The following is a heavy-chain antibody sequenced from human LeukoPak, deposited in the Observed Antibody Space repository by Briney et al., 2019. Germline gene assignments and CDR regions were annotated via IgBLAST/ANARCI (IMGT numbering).Heavy chain of an antibody. CDR2: IYYSGST. J-gene: IGHJ4*02. CDR3: ATRRYLY. CDR1: GGSISSSSYY. D-gene: IGHD1-14*01. Sequence: TSETLSLTCTVSGGSISSSSYYWGWIRQPPGKGLEWIGSIYYSGSTYYNPSLKSRVTISVDTSKNQFSLKLSSVTAADTAVYYCATRRYLYWGQGTLVTVSS. V-gene: IGHV4-39*01.